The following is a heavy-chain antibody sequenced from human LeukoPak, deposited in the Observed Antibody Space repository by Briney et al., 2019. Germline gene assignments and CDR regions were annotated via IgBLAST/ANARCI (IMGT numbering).Heavy chain of an antibody. CDR2: VFTSGST. CDR1: GGSISSFY. Sequence: SETRSLTCTVSGGSISSFYWSWIRQPAGKGLEWIGRVFTSGSTNYSPSLKSRVTLSVDTSKNQFSLKLSSVTAADTAMYYCARGRCGSGSYFFDYWGQGTLVTVSS. CDR3: ARGRCGSGSYFFDY. J-gene: IGHJ4*02. D-gene: IGHD3-10*01. V-gene: IGHV4-4*07.